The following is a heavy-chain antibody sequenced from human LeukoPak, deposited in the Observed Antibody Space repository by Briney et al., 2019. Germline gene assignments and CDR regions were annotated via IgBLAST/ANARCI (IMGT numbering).Heavy chain of an antibody. CDR2: IIPIFGTA. CDR3: ARAAGWLHHEAVFDY. V-gene: IGHV1-69*13. CDR1: GGTFSNYA. D-gene: IGHD5-12*01. J-gene: IGHJ4*02. Sequence: ASVKVSCKASGGTFSNYAISWVRQAPGQGLEWMGGIIPIFGTANYAQKFQGRVTITADESTSTAYMELSSLRSEDTAVYYCARAAGWLHHEAVFDYWGQGTLVTVSS.